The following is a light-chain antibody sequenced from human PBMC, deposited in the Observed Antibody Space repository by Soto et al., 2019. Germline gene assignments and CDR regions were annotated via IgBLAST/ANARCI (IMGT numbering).Light chain of an antibody. CDR2: LGS. CDR3: MQAQQTPLT. Sequence: DVVMTQSPLSLPVTPGEPASISCRSSQSLLHNNGYNYFVWYLQKPGQSPQLLIYLGSNRASGVPDRCSGSGSGTDFTLKISRVEAEDVGVYYCMQAQQTPLTFGGGTKVAIK. V-gene: IGKV2-28*01. J-gene: IGKJ4*01. CDR1: QSLLHNNGYNY.